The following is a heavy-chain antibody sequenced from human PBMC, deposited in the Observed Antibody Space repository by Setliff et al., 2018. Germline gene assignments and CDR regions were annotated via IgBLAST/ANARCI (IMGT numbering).Heavy chain of an antibody. CDR3: SRLVRYCSRTTCQTASGAEL. J-gene: IGHJ1*01. CDR2: ISAYTGNT. V-gene: IGHV1-18*01. Sequence: ASVKVSCKASGYTLSNSILSWVRQAPGQGLEWMGWISAYTGNTNYAQKLQGRVTMTTDSSTNTAYLELRGLTSDDTAVYYCSRLVRYCSRTTCQTASGAELWGQGTLVTVSS. D-gene: IGHD2-2*01. CDR1: GYTLSNSI.